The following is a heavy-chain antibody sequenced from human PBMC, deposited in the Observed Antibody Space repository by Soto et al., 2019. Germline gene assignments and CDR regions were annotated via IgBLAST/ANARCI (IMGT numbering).Heavy chain of an antibody. CDR2: ISAYNGNT. Sequence: GASVKVSCKASGYTFTSYGISWVRQAPGQGLEWMGWISAYNGNTNYAQKLQGRVTMTTDTSTSTAYMELRSLRSDDTAVYYCARDFREVAYDILTGYFFHSTTQDPWRKGTMVTVSS. CDR1: GYTFTSYG. D-gene: IGHD3-9*01. J-gene: IGHJ5*02. V-gene: IGHV1-18*01. CDR3: ARDFREVAYDILTGYFFHSTTQDP.